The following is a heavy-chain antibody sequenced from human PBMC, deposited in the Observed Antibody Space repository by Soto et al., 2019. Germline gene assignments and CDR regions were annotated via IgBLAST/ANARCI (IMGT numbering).Heavy chain of an antibody. CDR3: ARGSGATTGGYFQH. CDR1: GGSFSGYY. J-gene: IGHJ1*01. V-gene: IGHV4-34*01. CDR2: INHSGST. Sequence: QVQLQQWGAGLLKPSETLSLTCAVYGGSFSGYYWSWIRQPPGKGLEWIGEINHSGSTNYNPSLKRRVTISVDTSKNQFSLKLSSVTAADTAVYYCARGSGATTGGYFQHWGQGTLVTVSS. D-gene: IGHD4-17*01.